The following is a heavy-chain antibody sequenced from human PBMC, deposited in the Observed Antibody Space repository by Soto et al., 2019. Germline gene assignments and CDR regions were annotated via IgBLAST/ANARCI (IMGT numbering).Heavy chain of an antibody. V-gene: IGHV4-31*03. J-gene: IGHJ5*02. CDR3: ARDIVSEYCSGGSCYNWFDP. CDR1: GGSISSGGYY. CDR2: IYYSGST. Sequence: SETLSLTCTVSGGSISSGGYYGSWIRQHPGKSLEWIGYIYYSGSTYYNPSLKSRVTISVDTSKNQFSLKLSSVTAADTAVYYCARDIVSEYCSGGSCYNWFDPWGQGTLVTVSS. D-gene: IGHD2-15*01.